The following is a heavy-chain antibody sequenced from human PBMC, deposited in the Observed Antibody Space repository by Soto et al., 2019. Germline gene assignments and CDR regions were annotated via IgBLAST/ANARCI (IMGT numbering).Heavy chain of an antibody. CDR2: INSDGSST. D-gene: IGHD3-3*01. V-gene: IGHV3-74*01. Sequence: EVQLVESGGGLGQPGGSLRLSCAASGFTFSSYWMYWVRQAPGKGLVWVSRINSDGSSTNYADSVKGRFTISRDNAKNTLFLLMNSLRADDTAVYYCTADQFVLDSNHVGGLAYWGRGTLVTVSP. J-gene: IGHJ4*01. CDR3: TADQFVLDSNHVGGLAY. CDR1: GFTFSSYW.